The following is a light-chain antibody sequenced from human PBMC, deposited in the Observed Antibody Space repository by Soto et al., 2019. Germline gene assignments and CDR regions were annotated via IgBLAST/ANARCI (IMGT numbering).Light chain of an antibody. Sequence: EIVLTQSPGTLSLSPGEIATLSCRASQSVTSISLAWYQRKPGQAPRIIIHGTSTRAPGIPDRFSGSGSGTDFTLTISRLEPEDFAMYYCQQYGTSPLTFGGGTKVDIK. V-gene: IGKV3-20*01. CDR2: GTS. J-gene: IGKJ4*01. CDR1: QSVTSIS. CDR3: QQYGTSPLT.